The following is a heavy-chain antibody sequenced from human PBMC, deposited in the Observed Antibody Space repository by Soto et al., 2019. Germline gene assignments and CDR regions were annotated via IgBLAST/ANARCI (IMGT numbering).Heavy chain of an antibody. CDR3: ATGITYGDCLDY. D-gene: IGHD4-17*01. J-gene: IGHJ4*02. V-gene: IGHV1-18*01. Sequence: GAAVKVSCKASGYTFNSYCISWVRQAPGQGLEWMGWISAYNGNTNYAQKLQGRVTMTTDTSTSTAYMELRSLRSDDTAVYYCATGITYGDCLDYWGQGTLVTVSS. CDR2: ISAYNGNT. CDR1: GYTFNSYC.